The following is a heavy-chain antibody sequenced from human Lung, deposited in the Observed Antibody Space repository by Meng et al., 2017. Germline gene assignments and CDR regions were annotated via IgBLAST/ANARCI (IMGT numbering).Heavy chain of an antibody. V-gene: IGHV3-33*01. CDR2: IWFDGSKA. Sequence: IQLLGSGAGVRHPGTSLGLAVAASGFTLSYLCMHWVRQAPGKGLEWLAIIWFDGSKAYYADSVKGRFTISRDNSKNTVYLQMNSLRGEDTAVYYCTRDQLWFGDFDYWGQGTLVTVSS. D-gene: IGHD3-10*01. CDR1: GFTLSYLC. J-gene: IGHJ4*02. CDR3: TRDQLWFGDFDY.